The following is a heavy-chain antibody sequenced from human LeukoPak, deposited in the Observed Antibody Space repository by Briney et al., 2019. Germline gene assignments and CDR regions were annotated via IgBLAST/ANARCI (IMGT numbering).Heavy chain of an antibody. Sequence: SVEVSCKASGGTFSSYAISWVRQAPGQGLEWMGGIIPIFGTANYAQKFQGRVTITADESTSTAYMELSSLRSEDTAVYYCATPYYYDSSGYYEDCFDYWGQGTLVTVSS. V-gene: IGHV1-69*13. J-gene: IGHJ4*02. D-gene: IGHD3-22*01. CDR2: IIPIFGTA. CDR3: ATPYYYDSSGYYEDCFDY. CDR1: GGTFSSYA.